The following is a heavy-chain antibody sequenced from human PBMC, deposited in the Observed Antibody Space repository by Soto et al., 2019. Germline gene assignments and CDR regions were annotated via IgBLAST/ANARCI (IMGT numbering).Heavy chain of an antibody. Sequence: ESGGGLVQPGGSLRLSCAASGFTFSSYSMNWVRQAPGKGLEWVSYISSSSSTIYYADSVKGRFTISRDNAKNSLYLQMNSLRDEDTAVYYCARSHYSSGWYPGYYYGMDVWGQGTTVTVSS. D-gene: IGHD6-19*01. V-gene: IGHV3-48*02. CDR2: ISSSSSTI. J-gene: IGHJ6*02. CDR1: GFTFSSYS. CDR3: ARSHYSSGWYPGYYYGMDV.